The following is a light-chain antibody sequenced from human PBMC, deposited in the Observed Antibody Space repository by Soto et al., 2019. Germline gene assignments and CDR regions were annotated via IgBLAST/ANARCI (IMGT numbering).Light chain of an antibody. CDR2: EDN. Sequence: NFMLTQPHSVSESPGKTVTISCTRSSGSIASNYVQWYQQRPGSSPTTVIYEDNQRPSGVPDRFSGSIDSSSNSASLTISGLKTEDEADYYCQSYDSSIQVFGGGIKLTVL. V-gene: IGLV6-57*01. J-gene: IGLJ2*01. CDR1: SGSIASNY. CDR3: QSYDSSIQV.